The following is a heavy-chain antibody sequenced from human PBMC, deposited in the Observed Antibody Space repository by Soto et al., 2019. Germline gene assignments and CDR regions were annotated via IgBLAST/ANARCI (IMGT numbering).Heavy chain of an antibody. CDR3: ARSPYCGGDCYSRDYGMDV. Sequence: QVQLQESGPGLVKPSETLSLTCTVSGGSVSSGSYYWSWIRQPPGKGLEWIGYIYYSGSTNYNPSLKSRVTISVDTSKNQFSLKLSSVTAADTAVYYCARSPYCGGDCYSRDYGMDVWGQGTTVTVSS. CDR2: IYYSGST. J-gene: IGHJ6*02. V-gene: IGHV4-61*01. CDR1: GGSVSSGSYY. D-gene: IGHD2-21*02.